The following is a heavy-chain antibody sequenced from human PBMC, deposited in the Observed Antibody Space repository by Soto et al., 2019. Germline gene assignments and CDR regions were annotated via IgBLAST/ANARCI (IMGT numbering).Heavy chain of an antibody. J-gene: IGHJ4*02. D-gene: IGHD3-10*01. V-gene: IGHV3-30-3*01. CDR2: ISKDGNSK. CDR3: ARDPQGSYCYIDY. CDR1: GFTFSSYA. Sequence: LRLSCAASGFTFSSYAIHWVRQAPGKGLEWVTIISKDGNSKHYADSVKGRFTISRDNSKNTLFLQMNSLRAEDTAVYYCARDPQGSYCYIDYWGQGTPVTVSS.